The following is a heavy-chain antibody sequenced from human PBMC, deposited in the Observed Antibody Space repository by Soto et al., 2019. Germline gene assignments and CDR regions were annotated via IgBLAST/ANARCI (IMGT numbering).Heavy chain of an antibody. CDR3: ARAREMATVGPRDAYDI. CDR2: IIPIFRTS. J-gene: IGHJ3*02. CDR1: GGTFSNYA. D-gene: IGHD4-4*01. V-gene: IGHV1-69*01. Sequence: QVQLMQSGAEVRKPGSSVKVSCKASGGTFSNYAISWVRQAPGQGLEWMGGIIPIFRTSKYAQKFQGRVTITADDFTRTAYMELSSLRSEDTAVYFCARAREMATVGPRDAYDIWGQGTMVTVSS.